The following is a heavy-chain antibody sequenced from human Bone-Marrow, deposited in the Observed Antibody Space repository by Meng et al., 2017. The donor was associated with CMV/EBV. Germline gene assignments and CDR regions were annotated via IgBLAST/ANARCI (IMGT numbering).Heavy chain of an antibody. CDR2: IKSKTDGGTT. J-gene: IGHJ6*02. D-gene: IGHD3-10*01. V-gene: IGHV3-15*01. CDR3: TTGGVLLWFGESPEGMDV. CDR1: GGSFSGYY. Sequence: GGSLRLSCAVYGGSFSGYYWSWIRQPPGKGLEWVGRIKSKTDGGTTDYAAPVKGRFTISRDDSKNTLYLQMNSLKTEDTAVYYCTTGGVLLWFGESPEGMDVWGQGTTVTVSS.